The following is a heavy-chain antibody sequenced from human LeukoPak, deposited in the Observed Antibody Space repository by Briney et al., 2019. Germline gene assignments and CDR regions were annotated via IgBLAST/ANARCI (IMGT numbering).Heavy chain of an antibody. J-gene: IGHJ6*03. CDR2: IKQEGSEK. Sequence: PGGSLRLSCAASGFSFSRYWMSWARQAPGKGLEWVANIKQEGSEKYYVDSVKGRFTISRDNAKNSLHLQMNSLTAEDTAVYYCAKAPRRGVMDVWGKGTTVSVSS. D-gene: IGHD3-10*01. CDR3: AKAPRRGVMDV. V-gene: IGHV3-7*01. CDR1: GFSFSRYW.